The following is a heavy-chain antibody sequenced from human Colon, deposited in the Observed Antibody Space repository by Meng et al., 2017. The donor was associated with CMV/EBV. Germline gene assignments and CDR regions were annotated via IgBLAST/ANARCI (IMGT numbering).Heavy chain of an antibody. CDR3: ARESRGSWYDNWFDP. J-gene: IGHJ5*02. V-gene: IGHV4-59*01. CDR1: ADSISSYY. Sequence: SETLSLTCTVSADSISSYYWSWIRQPPGKGLEWIGYIYYSGSTNYNPSLKSRVTMSVDTSKNQFPLKLTSVTAADTAVYYCARESRGSWYDNWFDPWGQGTLVTVSS. CDR2: IYYSGST. D-gene: IGHD6-13*01.